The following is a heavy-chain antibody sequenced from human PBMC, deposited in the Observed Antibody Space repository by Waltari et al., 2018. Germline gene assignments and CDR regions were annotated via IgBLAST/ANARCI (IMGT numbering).Heavy chain of an antibody. D-gene: IGHD3-10*01. J-gene: IGHJ4*02. V-gene: IGHV1-69*14. CDR2: IIPIFGTA. CDR3: ARGASFGRFGELRV. Sequence: QVQLVQSGAEVKKPGSSVKVSCKASGGTFSSYAISWVRQAPGQGLEWMGGIIPIFGTANYAQKVQVRVTITSDKSTSTAYMELSSLRSEDTAVYYWARGASFGRFGELRVWGQGTLVTVSS. CDR1: GGTFSSYA.